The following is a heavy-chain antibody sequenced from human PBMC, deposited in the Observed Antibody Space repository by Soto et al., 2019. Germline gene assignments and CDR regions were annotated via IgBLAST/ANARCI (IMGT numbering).Heavy chain of an antibody. CDR3: AIEIMPLTNDWYFDL. D-gene: IGHD2-8*01. J-gene: IGHJ2*01. CDR1: GGSISGGVHS. CDR2: IFDSGST. V-gene: IGHV4-30-4*01. Sequence: PSETLSLTCTVSGGSISGGVHSWSWIRQPPGKGLEWIGHIFDSGSTYYNPSLKSRLTISVDTSKNQFSLRLSSVTAADTAVYYCAIEIMPLTNDWYFDLWGRGTPVTVSS.